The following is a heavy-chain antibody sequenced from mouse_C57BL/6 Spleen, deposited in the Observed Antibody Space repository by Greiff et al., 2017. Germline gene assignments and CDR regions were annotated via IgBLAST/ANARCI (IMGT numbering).Heavy chain of an antibody. CDR1: GYAFSSSW. D-gene: IGHD1-1*01. CDR3: VYGSSFDY. J-gene: IGHJ2*01. CDR2: IYPGDGDT. V-gene: IGHV1-82*01. Sequence: QVQLQQSGPELVKPGASVKISCKASGYAFSSSWMNWVKQRPGKGLEWIGRIYPGDGDTNYNGKFKGKATLTADKSSSTAYMQLCSLTSVDSAVYFCVYGSSFDYWGQGTTLTVSS.